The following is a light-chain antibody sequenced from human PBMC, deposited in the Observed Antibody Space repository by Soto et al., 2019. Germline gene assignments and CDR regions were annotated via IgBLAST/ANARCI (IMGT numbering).Light chain of an antibody. J-gene: IGKJ5*01. CDR3: QHYVERSPIT. Sequence: DIEMTQSPPILSVSPGEGATLSCRASQSVSSSYLAWYQQKPGQAPRLLIYGASTRATGIPARFSGSGSGTDFTLTISRLEPEDFALYYCQHYVERSPITFGQGTRLEIK. CDR2: GAS. V-gene: IGKV3-20*01. CDR1: QSVSSSY.